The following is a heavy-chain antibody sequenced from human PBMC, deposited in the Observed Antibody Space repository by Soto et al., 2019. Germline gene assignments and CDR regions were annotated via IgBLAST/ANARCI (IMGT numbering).Heavy chain of an antibody. D-gene: IGHD5-18*01. V-gene: IGHV1-3*01. CDR1: GYTFTDYA. J-gene: IGHJ4*02. CDR3: ARDTGYTFGSLNY. CDR2: MNAGVGNT. Sequence: HVELVQSGADVKKPGASVTISCKASGYTFTDYALHWVRQAPGQRLEWMGWMNAGVGNTLYSQKFQCRITITRDTTASTGYMELNSLKSEDTAIYYCARDTGYTFGSLNYWGPGTLVTFSS.